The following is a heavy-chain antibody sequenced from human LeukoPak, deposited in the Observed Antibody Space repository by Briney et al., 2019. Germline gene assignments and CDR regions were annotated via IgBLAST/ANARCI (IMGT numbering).Heavy chain of an antibody. CDR2: IHPKSGGT. D-gene: IGHD6-13*01. J-gene: IGHJ4*02. CDR1: GFTFTDYY. V-gene: IGHV1-2*02. CDR3: ARDPPAAGSTEFDF. Sequence: ASVTVSFKASGFTFTDYYIHWVRQAPGQGLEWMGSIHPKSGGTKYAQKFQGRVTVTRDTSISAAYMELSRLTSDDTAVYYCARDPPAAGSTEFDFWGQGTLVTVSS.